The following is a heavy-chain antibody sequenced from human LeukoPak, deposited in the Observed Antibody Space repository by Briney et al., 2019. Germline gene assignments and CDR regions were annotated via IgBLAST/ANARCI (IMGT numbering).Heavy chain of an antibody. D-gene: IGHD3-16*02. J-gene: IGHJ4*02. CDR1: GFTFTSSA. CDR3: AADTYDYVWGSYRLYFDY. CDR2: IVVGSGNT. Sequence: GASVKVSFTASGFTFTSSAVQWVRQARGQRLEWIGWIVVGSGNTNYAQKFQERVTITRDMSTSTAYMELSSLRSEDTAVYYCAADTYDYVWGSYRLYFDYWGQGTLVTVSS. V-gene: IGHV1-58*01.